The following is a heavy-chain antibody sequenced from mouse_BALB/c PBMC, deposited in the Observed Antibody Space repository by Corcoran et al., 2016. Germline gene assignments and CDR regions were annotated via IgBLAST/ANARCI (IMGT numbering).Heavy chain of an antibody. CDR1: GYTFTSYW. CDR3: ARDYYGSSHY. V-gene: IGHV1-7*01. CDR2: INPSTGYT. D-gene: IGHD1-1*01. J-gene: IGHJ2*01. Sequence: QVQLQQSGAELAKPGASVKMSCKASGYTFTSYWMHWVKQRPGQGLEWIGYINPSTGYTEYNQKFKDKATLTADKSSSTAYMQLSSLTSEDSAVYYCARDYYGSSHYWGQGTTLTVSS.